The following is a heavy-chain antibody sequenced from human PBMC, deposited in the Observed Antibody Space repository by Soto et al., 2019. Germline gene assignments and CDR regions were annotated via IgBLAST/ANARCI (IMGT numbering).Heavy chain of an antibody. CDR1: GGSFSTYP. CDR3: ARDLAVSGFDA. V-gene: IGHV1-69*18. J-gene: IGHJ4*02. CDR2: ITPILKTS. D-gene: IGHD6-19*01. Sequence: QVPLVQSGAEVRKPGSSVRVSCKASGGSFSTYPITWVRQAPGQGLEWMGRITPILKTSNTAQKFQGRVTLSADESTGTAYMEVSSLIPEDSAVYYCARDLAVSGFDAWGQGTLITVSS.